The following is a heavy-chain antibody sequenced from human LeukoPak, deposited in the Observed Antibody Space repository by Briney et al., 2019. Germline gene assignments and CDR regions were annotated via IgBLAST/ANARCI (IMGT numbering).Heavy chain of an antibody. Sequence: GGSLRLSCAASGFTFSSYSMNWVRQAPGKGLEWVSSISSSSSYIYYADSLRGRFTISRDNAKNSLYLQMNSLRAEDMALYYCAKGDNYGGNSIVDYWGQGTLVTVSS. CDR1: GFTFSSYS. J-gene: IGHJ4*02. CDR3: AKGDNYGGNSIVDY. V-gene: IGHV3-21*04. D-gene: IGHD4-23*01. CDR2: ISSSSSYI.